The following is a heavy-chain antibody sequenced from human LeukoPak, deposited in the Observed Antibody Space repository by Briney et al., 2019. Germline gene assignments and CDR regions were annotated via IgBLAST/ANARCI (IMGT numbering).Heavy chain of an antibody. J-gene: IGHJ4*02. CDR2: ISGSGDST. V-gene: IGHV3-23*01. CDR3: AKDLRVAIAVSGPRGTSDS. CDR1: GFTFSSYV. D-gene: IGHD6-19*01. Sequence: PGGSLRLSCAASGFTFSSYVMSWVRQAPGKGLEWVSGISGSGDSTFYADSVKGRFTISRDNSKNTVFLQMNSLGAEDTAVYYCAKDLRVAIAVSGPRGTSDSRGQETLVTVSS.